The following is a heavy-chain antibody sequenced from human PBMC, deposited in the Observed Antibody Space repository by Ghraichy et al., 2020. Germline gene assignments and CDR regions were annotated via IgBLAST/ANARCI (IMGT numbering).Heavy chain of an antibody. CDR3: ARGEYSSGWYDYYYYGMDV. V-gene: IGHV4-59*01. CDR1: GGSISSYY. CDR2: IYYSGST. Sequence: SETLSLTCTVSGGSISSYYWSWIRQPPGKGLEWIGYIYYSGSTNYNPSLKSRVTISVDTSKNQFSLKLSSVTAADTAVYYCARGEYSSGWYDYYYYGMDVWGQGTTVTVSS. D-gene: IGHD6-19*01. J-gene: IGHJ6*02.